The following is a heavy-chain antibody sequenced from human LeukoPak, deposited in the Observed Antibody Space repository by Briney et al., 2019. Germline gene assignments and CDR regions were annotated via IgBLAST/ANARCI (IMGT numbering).Heavy chain of an antibody. CDR3: ARNYYYYHMDV. CDR1: GGSIGTYY. Sequence: SETLSLTCTVSGGSIGTYYWSWIRQSAGKGLEWIGRIYSSGSSNYNPSLKSRVTMSVDTSKNQFSLTLSSVTAADTAVYYCARNYYYYHMDVWGKGTTVIVSS. J-gene: IGHJ6*03. V-gene: IGHV4-4*07. CDR2: IYSSGSS.